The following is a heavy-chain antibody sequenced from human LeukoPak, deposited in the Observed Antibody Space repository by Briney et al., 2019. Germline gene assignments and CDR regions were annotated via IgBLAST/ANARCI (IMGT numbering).Heavy chain of an antibody. J-gene: IGHJ4*02. D-gene: IGHD3-22*01. CDR1: GFTFSSYG. Sequence: PGGSLRLSCAASGFTFSSYGMHWVRQAPGKGLEWVVLISYDGSNKYYADSVKGRFTISRDNSKNTLYVKMKSLRAEDTAVYYCAKVAPSSGYSFDYWGQGTLVTVSS. CDR2: ISYDGSNK. CDR3: AKVAPSSGYSFDY. V-gene: IGHV3-30*18.